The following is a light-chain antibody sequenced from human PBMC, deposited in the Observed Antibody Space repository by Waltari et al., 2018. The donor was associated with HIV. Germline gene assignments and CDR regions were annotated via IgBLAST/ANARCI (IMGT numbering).Light chain of an antibody. V-gene: IGKV2-30*01. J-gene: IGKJ4*01. CDR2: KVS. CDR3: MQGTHWPPT. CDR1: QSLVYSDGNTY. Sequence: DVVMTQSPLSLPVTLGQPASISCRSSQSLVYSDGNTYLNWFQQRPGQSPRRLIYKVSNRDSGVPDRFSCSGSGTDFTLKISRVAAEDVGVYYCMQGTHWPPTFGGGTKVEIK.